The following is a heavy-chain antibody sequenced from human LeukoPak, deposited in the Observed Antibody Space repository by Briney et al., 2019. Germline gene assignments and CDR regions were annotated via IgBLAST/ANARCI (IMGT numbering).Heavy chain of an antibody. V-gene: IGHV2-26*01. J-gene: IGHJ4*02. D-gene: IGHD2-15*01. Sequence: ESGPVLVKPTETLTLTCTVSGFSLSNARMGVRWIRQPPGKALEWLAHIFSNDEKSYSTSLKSRLTISKDTSKSQVVLTMTNMDPVDTATYYCARITGYCSGGSCRYFDYWGQGTLVTVSS. CDR3: ARITGYCSGGSCRYFDY. CDR1: GFSLSNARMG. CDR2: IFSNDEK.